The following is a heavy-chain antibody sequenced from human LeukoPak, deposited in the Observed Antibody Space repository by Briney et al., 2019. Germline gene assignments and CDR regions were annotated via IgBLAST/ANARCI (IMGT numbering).Heavy chain of an antibody. CDR2: IRYDGSNK. Sequence: GGSLRLSCAASGFTFSSYGMHWVRQAPGKGLEWVAFIRYDGSNKYYADSVKGRFTISRDNSKNTLYLQMNSLRAEDTAVYYCAKSPPSRTPADTIDYWGQGTLVTVSS. D-gene: IGHD5-18*01. CDR3: AKSPPSRTPADTIDY. CDR1: GFTFSSYG. V-gene: IGHV3-30*02. J-gene: IGHJ4*02.